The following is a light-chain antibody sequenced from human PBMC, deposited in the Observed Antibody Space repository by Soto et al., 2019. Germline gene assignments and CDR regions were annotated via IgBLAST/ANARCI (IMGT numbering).Light chain of an antibody. Sequence: DIPLTQTPPTLSASVGDRVTITCRASQPISSWLAWYHQKPGKAPNLLIFDASNLESGVPSRFSGSGSGTEFTLTISSLQPEDFGIYYCQQYENYWTFGQGTKVDIK. CDR2: DAS. CDR1: QPISSW. CDR3: QQYENYWT. J-gene: IGKJ1*01. V-gene: IGKV1-5*01.